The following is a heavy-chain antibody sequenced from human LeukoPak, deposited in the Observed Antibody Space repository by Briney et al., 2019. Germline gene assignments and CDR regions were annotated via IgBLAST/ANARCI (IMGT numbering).Heavy chain of an antibody. CDR3: ARGNRPYYYGSGGPDY. J-gene: IGHJ4*02. D-gene: IGHD3-10*01. CDR2: ISSSSSYI. V-gene: IGHV3-21*01. Sequence: GGSLRLSCAASGFTFSSYSMNWVRQAPGKGLEWVSSISSSSSYIYYADSVKGRFTISRDNAKNSLYLQMNSLRAEDTAVYYCARGNRPYYYGSGGPDYWGQGTLVTVSS. CDR1: GFTFSSYS.